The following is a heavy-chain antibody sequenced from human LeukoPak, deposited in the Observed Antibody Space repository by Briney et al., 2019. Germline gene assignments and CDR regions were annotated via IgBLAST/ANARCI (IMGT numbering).Heavy chain of an antibody. CDR1: GYTFTGYY. D-gene: IGHD2-2*02. CDR3: ARSRLVVVPAAILY. J-gene: IGHJ4*02. V-gene: IGHV1-2*02. CDR2: INPNSGGT. Sequence: ASVKVSCKASGYTFTGYYMHWVRQAPGQGLEWMGWINPNSGGTNYAQKFQGRVTMTRDTSISTAYMELSRLRSDDTAVYYCARSRLVVVPAAILYWGQRTLVTVS.